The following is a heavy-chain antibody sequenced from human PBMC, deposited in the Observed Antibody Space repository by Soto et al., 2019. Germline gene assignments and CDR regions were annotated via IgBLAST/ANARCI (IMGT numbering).Heavy chain of an antibody. D-gene: IGHD3-3*01. CDR1: GGSISSGGYS. CDR2: IYHSGST. CDR3: ARGSVFGSRFLESSFFGVADYLALTYFVY. Sequence: PSETLSLTCAVSGGSISSGGYSWSWIRQPPGKGLEWIGYIYHSGSTYYNPSLKSRVTISVDRSKNQFSLKLSSVTAADTAVYYCARGSVFGSRFLESSFFGVADYLALTYFVYWGQGTLVTVSS. V-gene: IGHV4-30-2*01. J-gene: IGHJ4*02.